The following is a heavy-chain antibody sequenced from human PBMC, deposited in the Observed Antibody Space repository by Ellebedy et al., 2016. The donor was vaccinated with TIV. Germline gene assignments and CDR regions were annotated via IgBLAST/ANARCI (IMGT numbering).Heavy chain of an antibody. Sequence: PGGSLRLSCAASGFTFSSYAMHWVRQAPGKGLEWVAVISYDGSNKYYADSVKGRFTISRDNSKNTLYLQMNSLRAEDTAVYYCARVLGVVAATPDYWGQGTLVTVSS. CDR2: ISYDGSNK. V-gene: IGHV3-30-3*01. CDR1: GFTFSSYA. D-gene: IGHD2-15*01. J-gene: IGHJ4*02. CDR3: ARVLGVVAATPDY.